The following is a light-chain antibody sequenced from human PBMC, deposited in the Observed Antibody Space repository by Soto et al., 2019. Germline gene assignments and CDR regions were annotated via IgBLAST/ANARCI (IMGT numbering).Light chain of an antibody. CDR1: SSNIGSNY. Sequence: QSVLTQPPSASGTPGQRVTISCSGSSSNIGSNYVYWYQQLPGTAPKLLIYSNNQRPSGVPDRFSGSKSGTSASLAISGLRSEDEADYYCAAWDDSLSGPCFGTGTKVTVL. J-gene: IGLJ1*01. CDR3: AAWDDSLSGPC. CDR2: SNN. V-gene: IGLV1-47*02.